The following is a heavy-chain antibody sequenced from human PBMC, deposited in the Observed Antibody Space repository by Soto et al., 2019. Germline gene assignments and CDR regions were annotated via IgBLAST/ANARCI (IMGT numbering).Heavy chain of an antibody. CDR1: GFTFRSHW. Sequence: VQLVESGGGLVQPGGSLRLSCAASGFTFRSHWMSWVRQAPGKGLEWVANIKQDGSEKYYVDSVKGRVTISRDNAKNSLYLQMNSLRAEDTAVYYCARADYYDSSGYYCGNWGQGTLVTVSS. D-gene: IGHD3-22*01. CDR3: ARADYYDSSGYYCGN. J-gene: IGHJ4*02. CDR2: IKQDGSEK. V-gene: IGHV3-7*04.